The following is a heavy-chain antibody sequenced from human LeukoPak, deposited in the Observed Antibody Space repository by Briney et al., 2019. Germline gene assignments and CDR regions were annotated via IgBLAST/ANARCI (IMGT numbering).Heavy chain of an antibody. V-gene: IGHV4-59*08. CDR1: GGSISSYY. D-gene: IGHD3-3*01. CDR3: ARHAYYDFWSGFNADTYYFDY. CDR2: IYYSGST. J-gene: IGHJ4*02. Sequence: SETLSLTCTVSGGSISSYYWSWIQQPPGKGLEWIGYIYYSGSTNYNPSLKSRVTISVDTSKNQFSLKLSSVTAADTAVYYCARHAYYDFWSGFNADTYYFDYWGQGTLVTVSS.